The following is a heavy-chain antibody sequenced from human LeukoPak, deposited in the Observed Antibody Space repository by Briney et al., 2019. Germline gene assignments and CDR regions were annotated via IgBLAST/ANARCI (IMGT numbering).Heavy chain of an antibody. Sequence: SETLSLTCTVSGGSISIYYWSWIRQPPGKGLEWIGYIYYSGSTNYNPSLKSRVAISVDTSKNQFSLKLSSVTAADTAVYYCARGYSSWNPWGQGTLVTVSS. V-gene: IGHV4-59*01. CDR2: IYYSGST. J-gene: IGHJ1*01. CDR3: ARGYSSWNP. D-gene: IGHD6-13*01. CDR1: GGSISIYY.